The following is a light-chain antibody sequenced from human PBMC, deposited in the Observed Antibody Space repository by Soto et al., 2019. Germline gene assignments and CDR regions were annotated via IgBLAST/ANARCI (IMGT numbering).Light chain of an antibody. V-gene: IGKV1-39*01. CDR3: QQYGNSPT. CDR1: QNIDNY. Sequence: DIQMTQSPSSLSASLGDIVTITCLASQNIDNYLNWYQHKPGKAPKLLIYATSTLQSGVPARFSGSGSGTEFALTIGRLEPEDFAVYYCQQYGNSPTFGQGTKVDIK. CDR2: ATS. J-gene: IGKJ1*01.